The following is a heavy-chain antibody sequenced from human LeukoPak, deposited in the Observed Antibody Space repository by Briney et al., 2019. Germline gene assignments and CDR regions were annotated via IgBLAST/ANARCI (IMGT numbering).Heavy chain of an antibody. CDR2: ISSSGSTI. J-gene: IGHJ5*02. D-gene: IGHD2-15*01. V-gene: IGHV3-11*01. CDR3: ASSTRYCSGGSCYFNWFDP. Sequence: PGGSLRLSCAASGFTFSDYYMSWIRQAPGKGLEWVSYISSSGSTIYYADSVKGRCTISRDNAKNSLYLQMNSLRAEDTAVYYCASSTRYCSGGSCYFNWFDPWGQGTLVTVSS. CDR1: GFTFSDYY.